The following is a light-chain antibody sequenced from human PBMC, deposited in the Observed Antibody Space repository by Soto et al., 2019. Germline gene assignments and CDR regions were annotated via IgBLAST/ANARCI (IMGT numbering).Light chain of an antibody. V-gene: IGKV1-5*03. Sequence: DIQMTQSPSTLSASVGDRVTITCRASQSISSWLAWYQQKPGKAPKLLIYKASSLESGVPSRFSGSGSGTEFTLTISSLQPDDFATYYCQQSYNLWTFGQGTNVEIK. CDR2: KAS. J-gene: IGKJ1*01. CDR3: QQSYNLWT. CDR1: QSISSW.